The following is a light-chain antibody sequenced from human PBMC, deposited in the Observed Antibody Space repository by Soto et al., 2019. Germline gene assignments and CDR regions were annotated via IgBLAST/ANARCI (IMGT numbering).Light chain of an antibody. V-gene: IGKV3-11*01. CDR1: QSVSSY. Sequence: EIVLTQSPATLSLSPGERATLSCRASQSVSSYLAWYQQKPGQAPRLLIYDASNRATGIPARFSGSGSGTXXTXXISSLEPEDFAVYYCQQRSNLLTFGGGTKVEIK. J-gene: IGKJ4*01. CDR3: QQRSNLLT. CDR2: DAS.